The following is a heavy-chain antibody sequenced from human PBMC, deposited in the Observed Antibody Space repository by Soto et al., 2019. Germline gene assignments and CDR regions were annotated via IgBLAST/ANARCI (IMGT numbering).Heavy chain of an antibody. D-gene: IGHD3-9*01. Sequence: SETLSLTCAVSGGSISRSNWWSWVRQPPGKGLEWIGEIYHSGSTNYHPSLKSRVTISVDKSKNQLSLKLTSLTAADTAVYYCARSITFAWLFFDNWGQGTLVTVSS. J-gene: IGHJ4*02. CDR2: IYHSGST. CDR3: ARSITFAWLFFDN. V-gene: IGHV4-4*02. CDR1: GGSISRSNW.